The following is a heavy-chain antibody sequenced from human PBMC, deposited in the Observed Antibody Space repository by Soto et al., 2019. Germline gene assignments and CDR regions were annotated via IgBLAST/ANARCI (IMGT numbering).Heavy chain of an antibody. V-gene: IGHV1-69*01. Sequence: QVQLVQSGAEVKKPGSSVRGACKASGGTLRSHAINWVRQAPGQGLEWMGGIIPIFGSPNYAQKLQGRVTITGDQSSITAYMELSSLRSEDTAVYYCAETVEIPYYHGMDVWGQGTTVTVSS. CDR3: AETVEIPYYHGMDV. D-gene: IGHD4-4*01. CDR2: IIPIFGSP. CDR1: GGTLRSHA. J-gene: IGHJ6*02.